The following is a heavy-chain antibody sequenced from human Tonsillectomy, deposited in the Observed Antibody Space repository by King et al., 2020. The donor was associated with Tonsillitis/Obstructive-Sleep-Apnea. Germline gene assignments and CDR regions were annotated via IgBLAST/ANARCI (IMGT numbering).Heavy chain of an antibody. V-gene: IGHV4-34*01. CDR1: DGSFSGYY. D-gene: IGHD3-3*01. CDR3: ARFTYNDFWSGYYFDY. CDR2: INHSGSI. J-gene: IGHJ4*02. Sequence: VQLKQWGAGLLKPSETLSLTCAVYDGSFSGYYWSWIRQPPGKGLEWIGEINHSGSINYNPSLKSRVTISVDTSKNQFSLNLTSVTAADTAVYYCARFTYNDFWSGYYFDYWGQGTLVTVSS.